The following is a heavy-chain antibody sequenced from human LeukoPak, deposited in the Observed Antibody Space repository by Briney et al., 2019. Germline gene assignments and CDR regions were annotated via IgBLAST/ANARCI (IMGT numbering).Heavy chain of an antibody. CDR1: GFTFGDYA. V-gene: IGHV3-9*01. CDR2: ISWNSGSI. Sequence: GGSLRLSCAASGFTFGDYAMHWVRQAPGKGLEWVSGISWNSGSIGYADSVKGRFTISRDNAKNSLYLQMNSLRAEDTALYYCASSSDYGDYGGAFDIWGQGTMVTVSS. J-gene: IGHJ3*02. D-gene: IGHD4-17*01. CDR3: ASSSDYGDYGGAFDI.